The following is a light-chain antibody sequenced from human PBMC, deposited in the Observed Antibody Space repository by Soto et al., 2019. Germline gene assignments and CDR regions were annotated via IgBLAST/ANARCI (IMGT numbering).Light chain of an antibody. V-gene: IGLV1-44*01. J-gene: IGLJ1*01. CDR3: ALWDDRFNGPTA. CDR1: SSNIGSKI. CDR2: SHD. Sequence: QAVVTQPPSASGTPGQRVTISCSGSSSNIGSKIVNWYQFLPGTAPRLFIYSHDQWPAGVPDRFSGSKSGTSSSLAIRGLQSEGEADYYCALWDDRFNGPTAFATGTKLTVL.